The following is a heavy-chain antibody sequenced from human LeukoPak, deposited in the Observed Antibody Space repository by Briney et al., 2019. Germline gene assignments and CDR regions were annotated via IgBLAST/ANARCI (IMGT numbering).Heavy chain of an antibody. CDR1: GGSFSGYY. D-gene: IGHD5-18*01. J-gene: IGHJ4*02. CDR3: ARDLYSYGY. V-gene: IGHV4-34*01. Sequence: SETLSLTCAVYGGSFSGYYWSWIRQPPGKGLEWIGEINHSGSTNYNPSLKSRVTISVDTSKNQFSLKLSSVTAADTAVYYCARDLYSYGYWGQGTLVTVSS. CDR2: INHSGST.